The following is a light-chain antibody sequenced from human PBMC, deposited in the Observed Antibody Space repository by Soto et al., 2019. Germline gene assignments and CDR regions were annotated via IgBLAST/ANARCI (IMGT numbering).Light chain of an antibody. CDR1: QSVGTY. J-gene: IGKJ1*01. CDR3: QQYDDRPPWT. CDR2: SAS. V-gene: IGKV3-15*01. Sequence: EIVMTQSPATLSVSPGERATLSCRASQSVGTYLAWYQQKPGQAPRLLIYSASTRATGIPASFTGSGSGTEFTLTISSLQSEDFVIYYCQQYDDRPPWTFGQGTRVEVK.